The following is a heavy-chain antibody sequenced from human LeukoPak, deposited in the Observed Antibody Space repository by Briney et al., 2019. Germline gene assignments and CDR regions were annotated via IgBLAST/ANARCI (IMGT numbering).Heavy chain of an antibody. D-gene: IGHD4-17*01. Sequence: PGGSLRLSCAASGFTFSSYSMSWVRQTPGKGLEWVSSISSSSSYIYYADSVKGRFTISRDNAKDSLYLQMNSLRAEDTAVYYCARDDYGDYGFDYWGQGTLVTVSS. CDR2: ISSSSSYI. J-gene: IGHJ4*02. V-gene: IGHV3-21*01. CDR3: ARDDYGDYGFDY. CDR1: GFTFSSYS.